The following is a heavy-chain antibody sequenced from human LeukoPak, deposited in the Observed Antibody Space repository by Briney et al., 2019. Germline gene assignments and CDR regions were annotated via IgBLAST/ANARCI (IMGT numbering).Heavy chain of an antibody. CDR2: MYYSGST. CDR1: GGSISTSSFY. D-gene: IGHD1-26*01. J-gene: IGHJ4*02. CDR3: ARHVGSYYTEFDY. Sequence: PSETLSLTCTVSGGSISTSSFYWGWIRQPPGKGLEWIGSMYYSGSTYYNPSLKSRVTISIDTSKNQFSLQLSSVTATDTAIYFCARHVGSYYTEFDYWGQGTLVTVSS. V-gene: IGHV4-39*01.